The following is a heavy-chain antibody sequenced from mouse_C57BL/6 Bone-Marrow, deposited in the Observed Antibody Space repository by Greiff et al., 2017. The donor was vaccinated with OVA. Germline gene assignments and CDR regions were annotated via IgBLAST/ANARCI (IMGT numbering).Heavy chain of an antibody. CDR3: ARDDYGSREFAY. V-gene: IGHV5-4*01. CDR2: ISDGGGYT. J-gene: IGHJ3*01. D-gene: IGHD1-1*01. Sequence: DVKLVESGGGLVKPGGSLKLSCAASGFTFSSYAMSWVRQTPEKRLEWVATISDGGGYTYYPDNVKGRFTISRDNAKNNLYLQLSHLKSEDTAMYYCARDDYGSREFAYWGQGTLVTVSA. CDR1: GFTFSSYA.